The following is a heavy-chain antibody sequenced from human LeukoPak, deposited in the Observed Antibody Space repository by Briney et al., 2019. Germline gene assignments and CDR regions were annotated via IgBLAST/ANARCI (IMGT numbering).Heavy chain of an antibody. CDR1: GFTFSSYE. J-gene: IGHJ3*02. CDR2: ISSSSSYI. V-gene: IGHV3-21*01. CDR3: VLAAAGRNDAFDI. D-gene: IGHD6-13*01. Sequence: GGSLRLSCAASGFTFSSYEMNWVRQAPGKGLEWVSSISSSSSYIYYADSVKGRFTISRDNAKNSLYLQMNSLRAEDTAVYYCVLAAAGRNDAFDIWGQGTMVTVSS.